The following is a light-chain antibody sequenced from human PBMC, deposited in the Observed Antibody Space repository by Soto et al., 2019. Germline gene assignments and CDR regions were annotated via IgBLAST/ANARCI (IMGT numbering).Light chain of an antibody. CDR3: QQYNSYSWT. J-gene: IGKJ1*01. V-gene: IGKV1-5*03. Sequence: DIQMTPSPSTLSASVVYRVTITCRASQIIGSWLAWYQKKPGKAPKLLIYKASSLESGVPSRFSGSGSGTEFTLTISSLQPDDFATYYCQQYNSYSWTFGQGTKVDI. CDR2: KAS. CDR1: QIIGSW.